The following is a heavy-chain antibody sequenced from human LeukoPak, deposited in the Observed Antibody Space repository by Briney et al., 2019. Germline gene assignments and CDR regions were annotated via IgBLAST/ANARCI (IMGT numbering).Heavy chain of an antibody. Sequence: ASVKVSCKASGYTFTSYDINWVRQATGQGLEWTGWMNPNSGNTGYAQKLQGRVTMTRNTSISTAYMELSSLRSEDSAVYYCARGIKYNSSHGVIDYWGQGALVTVSS. CDR1: GYTFTSYD. J-gene: IGHJ4*02. CDR2: MNPNSGNT. D-gene: IGHD6-19*01. V-gene: IGHV1-8*01. CDR3: ARGIKYNSSHGVIDY.